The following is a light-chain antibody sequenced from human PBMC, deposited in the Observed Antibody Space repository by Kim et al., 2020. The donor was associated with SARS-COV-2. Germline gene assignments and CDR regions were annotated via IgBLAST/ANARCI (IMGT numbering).Light chain of an antibody. Sequence: SLSPGERATLSCRASQSVSSYFAWYQQKPGQVPRHLIYDASIGATGIPARFSGSGSGSDFTLTLSSLGPEDFAVYYCQQRSNWPYAFGQGTKLEI. V-gene: IGKV3-11*01. CDR2: DAS. CDR1: QSVSSY. J-gene: IGKJ2*01. CDR3: QQRSNWPYA.